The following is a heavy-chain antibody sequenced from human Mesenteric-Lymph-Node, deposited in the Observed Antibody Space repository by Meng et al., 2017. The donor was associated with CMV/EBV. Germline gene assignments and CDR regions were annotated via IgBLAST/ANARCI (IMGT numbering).Heavy chain of an antibody. Sequence: SETLSLTCTVSGGSISSYYWSWIRQPPGKGLEWIGYIYYSGSTNYNPSLKSRVTISVDTSKNQFSLKLSSVTAADTAVYYCARDPRAEVVVPASKNWFDSWGQGTLVTVSS. CDR1: GGSISSYY. D-gene: IGHD2-2*01. J-gene: IGHJ5*01. CDR3: ARDPRAEVVVPASKNWFDS. V-gene: IGHV4-59*01. CDR2: IYYSGST.